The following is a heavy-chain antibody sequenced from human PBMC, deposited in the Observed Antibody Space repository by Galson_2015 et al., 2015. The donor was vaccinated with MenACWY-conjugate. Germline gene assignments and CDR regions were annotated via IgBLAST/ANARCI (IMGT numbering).Heavy chain of an antibody. Sequence: SLRLSCAASGFTFSDYYMNWVRQAPGKGLEWIPYISNTSGFRYYADSVKGRFTISRDDAKNSLYLQMNSLRAEDTAVYYCARDRGGPVAGERGPANYWGQGALVTVSS. CDR2: ISNTSGFR. CDR3: ARDRGGPVAGERGPANY. J-gene: IGHJ4*02. CDR1: GFTFSDYY. V-gene: IGHV3-11*05. D-gene: IGHD6-19*01.